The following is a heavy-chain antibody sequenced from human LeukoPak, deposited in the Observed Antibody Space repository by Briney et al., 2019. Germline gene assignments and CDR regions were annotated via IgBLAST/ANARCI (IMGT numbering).Heavy chain of an antibody. J-gene: IGHJ4*02. V-gene: IGHV3-33*08. CDR1: GFTFSSYS. Sequence: GGSLRLSCAASGFTFSSYSMNWVRQAPGKGLEWVAVIWYDGSNKYYADSVKGRFTISRDNSKNTLHLQMNSLRAEDTAVYYCAREDGTLDYWGQGTLVTVSS. CDR2: IWYDGSNK. CDR3: AREDGTLDY.